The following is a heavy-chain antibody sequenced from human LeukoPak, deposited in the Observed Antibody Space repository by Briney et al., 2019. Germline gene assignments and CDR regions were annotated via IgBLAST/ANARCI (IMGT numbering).Heavy chain of an antibody. CDR3: ARERITMVRGVLHY. V-gene: IGHV1-2*02. J-gene: IGHJ4*02. CDR2: INPNSGGT. D-gene: IGHD3-10*01. Sequence: ASVKVSCKASGYTFTGYYIHWVRQAPGQGLEWMGWINPNSGGTNYAQKFQGRVTMTRDTSISTAYMELSRLRSDDTAVYYCARERITMVRGVLHYWGQGTLVTVSS. CDR1: GYTFTGYY.